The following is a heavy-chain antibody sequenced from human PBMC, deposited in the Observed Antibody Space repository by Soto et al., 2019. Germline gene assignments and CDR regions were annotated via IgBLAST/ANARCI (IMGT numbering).Heavy chain of an antibody. CDR1: GFIFSSYA. CDR2: ICFNGTKK. D-gene: IGHD3-3*01. V-gene: IGHV3-23*05. J-gene: IGHJ6*02. CDR3: ASQIFWSGSTAHGMDV. Sequence: PGGSLRLSCAASGFIFSSYAMSWVRQAPGKGLEWVSVICFNGTKKYYADSVNGRFTISRDNSKNTLYLQMNSLRAEDTAVCYCASQIFWSGSTAHGMDVWGQGTAVTVSS.